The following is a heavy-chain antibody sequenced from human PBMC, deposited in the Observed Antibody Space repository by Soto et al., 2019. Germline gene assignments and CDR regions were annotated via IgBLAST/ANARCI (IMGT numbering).Heavy chain of an antibody. D-gene: IGHD2-2*01. CDR1: GFTFSSYS. V-gene: IGHV3-21*01. J-gene: IGHJ6*04. CDR2: ISSSSSYI. Sequence: EVQLVESGGGLVKPGGSLRLSCAASGFTFSSYSMNWVRQAPGKGLEWVSSISSSSSYIYYADSVRGRFTISRNNAKNSLYLQMNSLRAEDTAVYYCARDYCSSTSCYARTVDVWDKGTTVTVSS. CDR3: ARDYCSSTSCYARTVDV.